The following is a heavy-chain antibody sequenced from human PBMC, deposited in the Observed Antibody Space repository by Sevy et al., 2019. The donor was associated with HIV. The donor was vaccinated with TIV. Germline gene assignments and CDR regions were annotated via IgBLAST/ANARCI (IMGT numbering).Heavy chain of an antibody. V-gene: IGHV3-30*02. CDR3: AKGNGNGYCSSTSCRPGYACYLDV. J-gene: IGHJ6*02. D-gene: IGHD2-2*01. CDR1: GFTFSSYG. CDR2: IRYDGSNK. Sequence: GGSLRLSCAASGFTFSSYGMHWVRQAPGKGLEWVAFIRYDGSNKYYADSVKGRFTISRDNSKNTLYPQMNSLRAEDTAVYYGAKGNGNGYCSSTSCRPGYACYLDVWGQGTMVTVSS.